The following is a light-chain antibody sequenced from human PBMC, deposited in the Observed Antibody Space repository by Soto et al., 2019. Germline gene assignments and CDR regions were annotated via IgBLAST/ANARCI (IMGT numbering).Light chain of an antibody. J-gene: IGKJ1*01. V-gene: IGKV1-39*01. CDR2: AAS. Sequence: DLQMTQSPSSLSASVGDRVTITCRASQSISNYLNWYQQKPGKAPTLLIYAASSLQSGVTSRFSGSGSGTDFTLTISSLQPEDFATYYCQQSFSTPRTFGQGTKVEIK. CDR1: QSISNY. CDR3: QQSFSTPRT.